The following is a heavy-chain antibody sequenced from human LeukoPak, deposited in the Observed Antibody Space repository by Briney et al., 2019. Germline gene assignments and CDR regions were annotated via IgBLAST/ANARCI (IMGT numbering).Heavy chain of an antibody. CDR1: GFTFSSYG. Sequence: GRSLRLSCAASGFTFSSYGMHWVRQAPGKGLEWVAVIWYDGSNKYYADSVKGRFTISRDNSKNTLYLQMNSLRAEDTAVYYCARSGYSGELLGEGGDSWGQGTLVTVSS. CDR2: IWYDGSNK. J-gene: IGHJ4*02. CDR3: ARSGYSGELLGEGGDS. D-gene: IGHD1-26*01. V-gene: IGHV3-33*01.